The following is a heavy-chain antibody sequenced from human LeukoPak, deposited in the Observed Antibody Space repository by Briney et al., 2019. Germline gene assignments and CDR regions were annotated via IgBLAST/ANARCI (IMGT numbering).Heavy chain of an antibody. CDR1: GFTFSSYE. J-gene: IGHJ4*02. Sequence: GGSLRLSCAASGFTFSSYEMNWVRQAPGKGLEWVSYISSSGSTIYYADSVKGRFTISRDNAKNSLYLQMSSLRADDTAVYYCARDYGGSSPFDYWGQGTLVTVSS. D-gene: IGHD4-23*01. CDR2: ISSSGSTI. CDR3: ARDYGGSSPFDY. V-gene: IGHV3-48*03.